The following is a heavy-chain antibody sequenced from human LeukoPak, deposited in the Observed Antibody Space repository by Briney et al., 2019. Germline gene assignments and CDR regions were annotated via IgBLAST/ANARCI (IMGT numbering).Heavy chain of an antibody. CDR2: ISSSGSTI. CDR1: GFTFSDYY. J-gene: IGHJ6*02. V-gene: IGHV3-11*04. CDR3: ARNVYNSGSPAYGMDV. Sequence: GGSLRLSCAASGFTFSDYYMSWIRQAPGKGLEWVSYISSSGSTIYYADSVKGRFTISRDNAKNSLYLQMNSLRAEDTAVYYCARNVYNSGSPAYGMDVWGQGTTVTVSS. D-gene: IGHD6-19*01.